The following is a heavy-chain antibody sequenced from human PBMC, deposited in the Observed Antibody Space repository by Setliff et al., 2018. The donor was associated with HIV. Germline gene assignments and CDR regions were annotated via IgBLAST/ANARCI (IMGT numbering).Heavy chain of an antibody. CDR3: TRGPGGTVPKPLEAFDV. J-gene: IGHJ3*01. CDR1: GATIHYHY. CDR2: VDYSGDT. Sequence: KPSETLSLTCSISGATIHYHYWSWIRQPPGKGLEWIGYVDYSGDTEYNPSLQSRATISRDPSKSQVSLNLNSATAADTAVYYFTRGPGGTVPKPLEAFDVWGRGAVVTVS. D-gene: IGHD1-7*01. V-gene: IGHV4-59*11.